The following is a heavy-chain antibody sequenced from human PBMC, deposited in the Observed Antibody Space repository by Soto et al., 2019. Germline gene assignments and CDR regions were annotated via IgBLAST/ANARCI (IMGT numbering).Heavy chain of an antibody. CDR1: GYSISSGYY. CDR2: IYHSGST. Sequence: NPSETLSLTCAVSGYSISSGYYWGWIRQPPGKGLEWIGSIYHSGSTYYDPSLKSRVTISVDTSKNQFSLKLSSVTAADTAVYYCARSGEGPRLRLGELSLYHGWFDPWGQGTLVTVSS. CDR3: ARSGEGPRLRLGELSLYHGWFDP. D-gene: IGHD3-16*02. V-gene: IGHV4-38-2*01. J-gene: IGHJ5*02.